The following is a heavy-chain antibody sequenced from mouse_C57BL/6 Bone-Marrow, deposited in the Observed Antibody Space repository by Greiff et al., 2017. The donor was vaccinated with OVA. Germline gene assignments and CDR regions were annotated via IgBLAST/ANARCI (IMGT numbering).Heavy chain of an antibody. J-gene: IGHJ3*01. Sequence: VQLVESGPGLVQPSQSLSITCTVSGFSLTSYGVHWVRQSPGKGLEWLGVIWRGGSTDYNAAFMSRLSITKDNSKSQVFVKMNSLQADDTAIYYCAKMNYYGSSSAWFAYWGQGTLVTVSA. CDR3: AKMNYYGSSSAWFAY. CDR2: IWRGGST. CDR1: GFSLTSYG. V-gene: IGHV2-5*01. D-gene: IGHD1-1*01.